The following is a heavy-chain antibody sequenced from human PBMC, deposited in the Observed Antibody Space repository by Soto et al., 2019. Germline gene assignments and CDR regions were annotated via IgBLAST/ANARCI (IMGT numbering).Heavy chain of an antibody. CDR3: AKDKFTRIVVVPALIDY. Sequence: GGSLRLSCAAPGFTFSSYAMSWVRQAPGKGLEWVSAISGSGGSTYYADSVKGRFTISRDNSKNTLYLQMNSLRAEDTAVYYCAKDKFTRIVVVPALIDYWGQGTLVTVSS. J-gene: IGHJ4*02. CDR1: GFTFSSYA. D-gene: IGHD2-2*01. CDR2: ISGSGGST. V-gene: IGHV3-23*01.